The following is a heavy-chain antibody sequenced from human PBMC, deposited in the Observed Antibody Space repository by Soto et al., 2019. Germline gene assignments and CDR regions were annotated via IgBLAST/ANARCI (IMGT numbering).Heavy chain of an antibody. Sequence: GGSLRLSCAASEFTFSSYAMSWVRQAPGKGLEWVSAISGSGGSTYYADSVKGRFTISRDNSKNTLYLQMNSLRAEDTAVYYCAKDPTGLPHPYSSGWYGSYFDYWGQGTLVTVSS. J-gene: IGHJ4*02. D-gene: IGHD6-19*01. V-gene: IGHV3-23*01. CDR2: ISGSGGST. CDR3: AKDPTGLPHPYSSGWYGSYFDY. CDR1: EFTFSSYA.